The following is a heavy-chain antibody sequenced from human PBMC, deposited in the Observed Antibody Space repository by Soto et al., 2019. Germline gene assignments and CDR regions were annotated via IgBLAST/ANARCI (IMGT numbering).Heavy chain of an antibody. J-gene: IGHJ3*02. Sequence: QVQLQESGPGLVKPSQTLSLTCTVSGGSISSGGYYWSWIRQHPGKGLEWIGYIYYSGSTYYNPSLKSRVTISVDTSKNQFSLKLSSVTAADTAAYYCARDRRYYGSGSPPDDAFDIWGQGTMVTVSS. CDR2: IYYSGST. D-gene: IGHD3-10*01. CDR1: GGSISSGGYY. V-gene: IGHV4-31*03. CDR3: ARDRRYYGSGSPPDDAFDI.